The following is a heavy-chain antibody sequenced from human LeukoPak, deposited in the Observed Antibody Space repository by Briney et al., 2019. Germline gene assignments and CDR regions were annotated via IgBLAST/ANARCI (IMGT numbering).Heavy chain of an antibody. CDR3: ARGPNYDSSGYYGGTTDSFDI. J-gene: IGHJ3*02. CDR2: IITILGIA. V-gene: IGHV1-69*04. CDR1: GGTFSIYA. Sequence: SVTLTFTASGGTFSIYAISGVRQAPGQGREWMGGIITILGIAIYAQKFQCRVTITPRKSTCSAYMELSSLRSEDTAVYYCARGPNYDSSGYYGGTTDSFDIWGQ. D-gene: IGHD3-22*01.